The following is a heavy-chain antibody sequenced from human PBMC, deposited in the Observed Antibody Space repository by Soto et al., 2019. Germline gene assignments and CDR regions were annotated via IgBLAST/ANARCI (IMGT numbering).Heavy chain of an antibody. Sequence: PSATLSLTCAVYGGSFSGYYWSWIRQPPGKGLEWIGEINHSGVTNYKPSLKRRVTISVDTSKNQFSLQLKSVTAADTALYYCARFSGSYYYAMDVWGQGSTVT. V-gene: IGHV4-34*01. CDR1: GGSFSGYY. D-gene: IGHD6-19*01. CDR3: ARFSGSYYYAMDV. CDR2: INHSGVT. J-gene: IGHJ6*02.